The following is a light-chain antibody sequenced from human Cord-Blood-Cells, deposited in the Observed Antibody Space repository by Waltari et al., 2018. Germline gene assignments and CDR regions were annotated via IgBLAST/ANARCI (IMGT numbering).Light chain of an antibody. CDR3: SSYAGSNNFDVV. Sequence: QSALTQPPSASGSPGQSVTISCTGTSSDVGGYNYVSWYQQHPGKAPKLMIYEVSKRPSGVPERVSGSKSGNTASLTVSGLQAEDEADYYCSSYAGSNNFDVVFGGGTKLTVL. CDR1: SSDVGGYNY. V-gene: IGLV2-8*01. J-gene: IGLJ2*01. CDR2: EVS.